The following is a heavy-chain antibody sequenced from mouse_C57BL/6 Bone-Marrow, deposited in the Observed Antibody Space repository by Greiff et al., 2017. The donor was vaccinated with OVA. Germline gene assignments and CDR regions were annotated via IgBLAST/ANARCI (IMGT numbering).Heavy chain of an antibody. Sequence: EVQLQQSGPELVKPGASVKISCKASGYTFTDYYMNWVKQSPGKSLEWIGDINPNNGGTSYNQKLKGQATLTVDKSSSTAYMELRRLTSEDAAVYYCARERGTWFAYWGQGTLVTVSA. CDR1: GYTFTDYY. CDR2: INPNNGGT. V-gene: IGHV1-26*01. CDR3: ARERGTWFAY. J-gene: IGHJ3*01.